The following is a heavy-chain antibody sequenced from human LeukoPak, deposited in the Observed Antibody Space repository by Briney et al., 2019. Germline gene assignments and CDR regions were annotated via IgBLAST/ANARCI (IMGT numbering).Heavy chain of an antibody. Sequence: PGGSLRLSCAASGFTFDDYAMHWVRQAPGKGLEWDSGISWNSGSIGYADSVKGRFTISRDNAKNSLYLQMNSLRAEDTALYYCAKAARRWELLESHFDYWGQGTLVTVSS. CDR3: AKAARRWELLESHFDY. CDR2: ISWNSGSI. D-gene: IGHD1-26*01. J-gene: IGHJ4*02. CDR1: GFTFDDYA. V-gene: IGHV3-9*01.